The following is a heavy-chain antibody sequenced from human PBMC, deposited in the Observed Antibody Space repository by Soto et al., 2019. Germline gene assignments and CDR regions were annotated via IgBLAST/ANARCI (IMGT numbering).Heavy chain of an antibody. J-gene: IGHJ4*02. Sequence: PSETLSLTCAVSGYSISSGYYWGWIRQPPGKGLEWIGSIYHSGSTYYNPSLKSRVTISVDTSKNQFSLKLSSVTAADTAVYYCARGLRGSSGYDYWGRGTLVTVSS. D-gene: IGHD6-19*01. CDR2: IYHSGST. CDR3: ARGLRGSSGYDY. V-gene: IGHV4-38-2*01. CDR1: GYSISSGYY.